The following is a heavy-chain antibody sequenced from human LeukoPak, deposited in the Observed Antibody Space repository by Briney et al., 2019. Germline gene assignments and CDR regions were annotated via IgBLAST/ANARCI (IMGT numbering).Heavy chain of an antibody. Sequence: GGSLRLSCAASGFTFSSYAMSWVRQAPGKGLEWVAFIRYDGSNKYYADSVKGRFTISRDNSKNTLYLQMNSLRAEDTAVYYCARGAVAGTWPGAFDIWGQGTMVTVSS. D-gene: IGHD6-19*01. CDR1: GFTFSSYA. J-gene: IGHJ3*02. CDR3: ARGAVAGTWPGAFDI. V-gene: IGHV3-30*02. CDR2: IRYDGSNK.